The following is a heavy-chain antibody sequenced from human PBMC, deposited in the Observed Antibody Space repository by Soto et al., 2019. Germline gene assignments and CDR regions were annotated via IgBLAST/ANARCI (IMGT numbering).Heavy chain of an antibody. CDR2: INPNSGGT. Sequence: QVQLVQSGAEVKKPGASVKVSCKASGYTFTGYYMHWVRQAPGQGLEWMGWINPNSGGTNYAQKFQGWVTMTRDTSISTAYLELSRMRSDDTAVYYCARDRQYSSRFYYYYYGMDVWGQGTTVTVSS. CDR3: ARDRQYSSRFYYYYYGMDV. J-gene: IGHJ6*02. V-gene: IGHV1-2*04. D-gene: IGHD6-13*01. CDR1: GYTFTGYY.